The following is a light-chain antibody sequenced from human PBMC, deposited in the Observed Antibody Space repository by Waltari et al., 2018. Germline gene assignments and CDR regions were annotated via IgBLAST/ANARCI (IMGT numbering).Light chain of an antibody. Sequence: QSALTQPASVSGSPGQSITLSCIGTSSDVGFYNFLSWYQQQPGEAPKLMIYDVNKRPSGISSLFSGSKSGNAASLTISGLQAENEADYYCSSYTSSHTWVFGGGTKVTVL. J-gene: IGLJ3*02. CDR1: SSDVGFYNF. V-gene: IGLV2-14*03. CDR2: DVN. CDR3: SSYTSSHTWV.